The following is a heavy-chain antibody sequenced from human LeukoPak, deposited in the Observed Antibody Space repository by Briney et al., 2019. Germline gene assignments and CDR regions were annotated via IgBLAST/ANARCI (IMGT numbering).Heavy chain of an antibody. CDR1: GFTFSSYS. Sequence: PGRSLRLSCAASGFTFSSYSMNWVRQAPGKVLEWVSYISSSSSTIYYADSVKGRFTISRDNAKNSLYLQMNSLRAEDTAVYYCARVVGAGRRHYMDVWGKGTTVTVSS. CDR3: ARVVGAGRRHYMDV. V-gene: IGHV3-48*01. CDR2: ISSSSSTI. D-gene: IGHD6-19*01. J-gene: IGHJ6*03.